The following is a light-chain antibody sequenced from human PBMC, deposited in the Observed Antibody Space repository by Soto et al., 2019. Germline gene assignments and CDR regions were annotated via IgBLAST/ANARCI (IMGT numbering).Light chain of an antibody. CDR2: AAS. J-gene: IGKJ1*01. CDR1: QGIRNE. Sequence: AIQMTQSPSSLSASVGDRGTITCRASQGIRNELGWYQQKTGKAPKLLIYAASTLQSGVPSRFSGSGSGTDFTLTISSLQPEDFATYYCLQDYNYPWTFGQGTKVDIK. V-gene: IGKV1-6*01. CDR3: LQDYNYPWT.